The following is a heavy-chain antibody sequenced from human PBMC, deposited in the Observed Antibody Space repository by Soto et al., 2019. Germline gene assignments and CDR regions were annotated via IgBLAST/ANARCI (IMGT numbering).Heavy chain of an antibody. V-gene: IGHV1-58*01. CDR1: GFTFTSSA. CDR2: IVVGSGNT. J-gene: IGHJ6*01. CDR3: PAATFYYLGLDV. Sequence: SVKVSCKASGFTFTSSAVQWVRQARGQRLERIGWIVVGSGNTNYAQKFQERVTITRDKSTSKAYMELSSLRSEDTAVYYCPAATFYYLGLDVWGQGTTVTVSS.